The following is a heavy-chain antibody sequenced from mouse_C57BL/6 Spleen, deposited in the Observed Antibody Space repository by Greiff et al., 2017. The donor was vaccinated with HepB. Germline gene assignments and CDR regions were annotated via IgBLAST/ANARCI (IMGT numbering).Heavy chain of an antibody. V-gene: IGHV1-82*01. Sequence: VQLQQSGPELVKPGASVKISCKASGYAFSSSWMNWVKQRPGKGLEWLGRIYPGDGDTNYNGKFKGKATLTADKSSSTAYMQLSGLTSEDSAVYCCARDWDVAYWGQGTLVTVTA. D-gene: IGHD4-1*01. CDR2: IYPGDGDT. J-gene: IGHJ3*01. CDR3: ARDWDVAY. CDR1: GYAFSSSW.